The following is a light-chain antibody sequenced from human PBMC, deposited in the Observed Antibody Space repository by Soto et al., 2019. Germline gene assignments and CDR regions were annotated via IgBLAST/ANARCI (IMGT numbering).Light chain of an antibody. CDR1: HSVNSH. V-gene: IGKV3-15*01. CDR3: QQRSNWIT. CDR2: GAS. J-gene: IGKJ5*01. Sequence: MMMTQSPATLSVSPGERVTLSCRTSHSVNSHVAWYQQKPGQAPRLLLYGASTRATGIPVRFSGSGSGTEFTLTISSLEPEDFAVYYCQQRSNWITFGQGTRLEI.